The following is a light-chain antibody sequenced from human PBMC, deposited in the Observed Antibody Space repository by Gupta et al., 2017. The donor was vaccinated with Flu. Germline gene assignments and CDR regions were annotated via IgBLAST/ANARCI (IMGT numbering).Light chain of an antibody. CDR2: GAS. Sequence: EIVMTQSPATLSVSPGERATLSCRASQSVSSNLAWYQQKPGQAPRLLIDGASTRATGIPARFRSSGSGTECTLIISRLKSEDFAVYDCQQYNHGQQYSFGRGTKLEIK. CDR1: QSVSSN. V-gene: IGKV3-15*01. CDR3: QQYNHGQQYS. J-gene: IGKJ2*03.